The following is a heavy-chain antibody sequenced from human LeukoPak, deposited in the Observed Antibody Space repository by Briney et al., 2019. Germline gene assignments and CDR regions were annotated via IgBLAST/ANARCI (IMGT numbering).Heavy chain of an antibody. CDR2: IRYDGSNK. CDR3: ANNEVGSIAVAGGY. Sequence: GGSLRLSCAASGFTFSSYGMHWVRQAPGKGLEWVAFIRYDGSNKYYADSVKGRFTISRDNSKNTLYLQMNSLRAEDTAVYYCANNEVGSIAVAGGYWGQGTLVTVS. CDR1: GFTFSSYG. D-gene: IGHD6-19*01. J-gene: IGHJ4*02. V-gene: IGHV3-30*02.